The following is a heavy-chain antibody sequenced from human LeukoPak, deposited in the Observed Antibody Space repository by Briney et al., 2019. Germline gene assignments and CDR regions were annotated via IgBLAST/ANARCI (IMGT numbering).Heavy chain of an antibody. D-gene: IGHD2-2*01. Sequence: GASVKVSCKASGYTFTSYGISWVRQAPGQGLEWMGWISAYNGNTNYAQKLQGRVTMTTDTSTSTAYMEVTNLRSDDTAMYYCARSGHCSGADCYAEGIDYWGQGTLVTVSS. J-gene: IGHJ4*02. V-gene: IGHV1-18*01. CDR1: GYTFTSYG. CDR3: ARSGHCSGADCYAEGIDY. CDR2: ISAYNGNT.